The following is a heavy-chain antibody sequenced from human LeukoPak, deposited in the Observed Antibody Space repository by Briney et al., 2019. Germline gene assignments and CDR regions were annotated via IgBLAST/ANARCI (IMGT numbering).Heavy chain of an antibody. J-gene: IGHJ4*02. CDR1: GFTFDDYG. CDR3: ARGRRQAEYSSSSVGYYFDY. V-gene: IGHV3-20*04. CDR2: INWNGGST. Sequence: GGSLRLSCAASGFTFDDYGMSWVRHAPGKGLEWVSGINWNGGSTGYADSVKGRFTISRANAKNSLYLQMNSLRAEDTALYYCARGRRQAEYSSSSVGYYFDYWGQGTLVTVSS. D-gene: IGHD6-6*01.